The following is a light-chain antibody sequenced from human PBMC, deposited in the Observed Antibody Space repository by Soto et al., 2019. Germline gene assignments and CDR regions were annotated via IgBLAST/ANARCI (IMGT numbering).Light chain of an antibody. V-gene: IGLV2-8*01. CDR2: EVT. CDR3: SSYAGSNNFV. J-gene: IGLJ1*01. Sequence: QYALTQPPSASGSPGQSVTISCTGTSSDVGGYNYVSWYQQHPGKAPKLMIYEVTKRPSGVPDRFSGSKSGNTASLTVSGIKAEDEADYYCSSYAGSNNFVFGSGTKVTVL. CDR1: SSDVGGYNY.